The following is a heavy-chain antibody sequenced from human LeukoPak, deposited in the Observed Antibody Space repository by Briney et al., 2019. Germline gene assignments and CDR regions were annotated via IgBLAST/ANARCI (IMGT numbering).Heavy chain of an antibody. J-gene: IGHJ4*02. D-gene: IGHD6-13*01. V-gene: IGHV3-23*01. CDR2: ISGSGGST. CDR3: ASSSRGAADPPDY. CDR1: GFTFSSYA. Sequence: QTGGSLRLSCAATGFTFSSYAMSWVRQAPGKGLEWVSAISGSGGSTYYADSVKGRFTISRDNSKNTLYLQMNSLRAEDTAVYYCASSSRGAADPPDYWGQGTLVTVSS.